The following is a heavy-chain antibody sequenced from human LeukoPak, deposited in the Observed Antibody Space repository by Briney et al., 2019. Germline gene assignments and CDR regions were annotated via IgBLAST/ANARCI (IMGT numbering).Heavy chain of an antibody. Sequence: GGSLRLSCSASGFTFSSYAMIWVRPAPGEGLEWVSSISGSGGRTYYADSVKGRFTIPRDNSKNSLYLQMNSLRAEDTALYYCAKGKFNIVVVPAAILAFDIWGQGTMVTVSS. D-gene: IGHD2-2*02. V-gene: IGHV3-23*01. CDR2: ISGSGGRT. CDR3: AKGKFNIVVVPAAILAFDI. CDR1: GFTFSSYA. J-gene: IGHJ3*02.